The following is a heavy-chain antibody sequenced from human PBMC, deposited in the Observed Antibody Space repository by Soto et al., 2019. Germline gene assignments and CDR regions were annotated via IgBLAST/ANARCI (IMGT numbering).Heavy chain of an antibody. J-gene: IGHJ4*02. D-gene: IGHD2-15*01. CDR1: GASISSYY. CDR2: IYYSGST. V-gene: IGHV4-39*01. CDR3: ARHTPAISISDH. Sequence: SETLSLTCAVYGASISSYYCTWIRQPPGKGLEWIGSIYYSGSTYYNPSLKSRVTISVDTSKNQFSLKLSSVTAADTAVYYCARHTPAISISDHWGQGTLVTVS.